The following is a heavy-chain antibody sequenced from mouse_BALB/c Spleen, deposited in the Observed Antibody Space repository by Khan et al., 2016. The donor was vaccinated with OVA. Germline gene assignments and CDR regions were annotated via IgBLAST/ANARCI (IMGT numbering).Heavy chain of an antibody. CDR1: GYSITSDYA. CDR2: ISYSGNT. CDR3: ARMYGGDVDY. V-gene: IGHV3-2*02. J-gene: IGHJ2*01. Sequence: VQLKQSGPGLVKPSQSLSLTCTVTGYSITSDYAWNWIRQFPGNRLEWMGFISYSGNTNYNPSLKSRISVTRDTSKNQFFLQLNSVTTEDTATYYCARMYGGDVDYWGQGTTLTVSS. D-gene: IGHD2-10*02.